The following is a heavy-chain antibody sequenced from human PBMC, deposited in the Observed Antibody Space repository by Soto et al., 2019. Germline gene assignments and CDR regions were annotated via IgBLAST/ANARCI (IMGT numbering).Heavy chain of an antibody. D-gene: IGHD3-16*01. Sequence: QVQLQQWGAGLLKPSETLSLTCAVYGGSFSGYYWTWIRQPPGTGLEWNGEINHSGSTNYNPSLKSPVTISEDTAKNPLSRKRTSVTAADTAMDYWARDKITGRCDYWAHGTVVPVSS. CDR2: INHSGST. V-gene: IGHV4-34*01. CDR3: ARDKITGRCDY. J-gene: IGHJ4*01. CDR1: GGSFSGYY.